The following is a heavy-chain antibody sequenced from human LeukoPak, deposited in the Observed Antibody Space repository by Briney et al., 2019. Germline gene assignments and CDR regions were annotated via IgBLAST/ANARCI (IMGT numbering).Heavy chain of an antibody. CDR2: ISSSSTI. CDR1: GFTFSSYN. J-gene: IGHJ4*02. Sequence: PGGSLRLSCAASGFTFSSYNMNWVRQAPGKGLEWVSYISSSSTIYYADSVKGRFTISRDNAKNSLYLQMNSLRAEDTAVYYCAKSPVSSCRGSFCYPFDYWGQGNLVTVSS. CDR3: AKSPVSSCRGSFCYPFDY. V-gene: IGHV3-48*04. D-gene: IGHD2-15*01.